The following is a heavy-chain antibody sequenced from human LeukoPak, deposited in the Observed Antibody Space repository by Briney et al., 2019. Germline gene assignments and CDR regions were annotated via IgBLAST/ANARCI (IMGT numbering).Heavy chain of an antibody. V-gene: IGHV3-33*08. CDR1: GFTFSSYG. Sequence: SGGSLRLSCAASGFTFSSYGMHRVRQAPGKGLEWVAVIWYDGSNKYYADSVKGRFTISRDNSKNTLYLQMNSLRAEDTAVYYCASEISSGWYDFDYWGQGTLVTVSS. J-gene: IGHJ4*02. CDR3: ASEISSGWYDFDY. D-gene: IGHD6-19*01. CDR2: IWYDGSNK.